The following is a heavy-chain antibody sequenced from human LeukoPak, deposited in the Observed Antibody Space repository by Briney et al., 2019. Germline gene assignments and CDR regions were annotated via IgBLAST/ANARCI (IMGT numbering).Heavy chain of an antibody. J-gene: IGHJ4*02. V-gene: IGHV1-18*04. Sequence: ASVTVPCKASGYNFNSHGIIWVRQAPGQGLEWMGWISTYNGNTNYAQKFQGRVTMTTDTSTSTVSMELRSLRSDDTALYYCARDGRRGYSGYRFDYWGQGTLVTVSS. CDR2: ISTYNGNT. D-gene: IGHD5-12*01. CDR1: GYNFNSHG. CDR3: ARDGRRGYSGYRFDY.